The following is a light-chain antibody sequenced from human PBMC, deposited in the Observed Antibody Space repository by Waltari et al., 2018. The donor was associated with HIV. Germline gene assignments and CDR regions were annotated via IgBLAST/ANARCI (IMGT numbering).Light chain of an antibody. CDR1: SSDVGVYNF. V-gene: IGLV2-11*01. CDR3: CSYAGSYPVV. J-gene: IGLJ2*01. CDR2: DVS. Sequence: QSALTQPRSVSGSPGQSVTISCTGTSSDVGVYNFVSWYQQHPGKAPKLMIYDVSKRPSWVPDRFSGTKSGNTASLTISVLQAEDEADYDGCSYAGSYPVVFGGGTKLTVL.